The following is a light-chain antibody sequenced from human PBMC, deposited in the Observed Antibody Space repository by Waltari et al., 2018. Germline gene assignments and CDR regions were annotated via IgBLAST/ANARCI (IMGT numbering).Light chain of an antibody. V-gene: IGLV1-44*01. CDR3: AVWDDSLNGWM. J-gene: IGLJ3*02. CDR1: SSNIGSKT. Sequence: QSVVTQSPSASGPPGQRVTISCSGSSSNIGSKTVTWYQHLPGTAPKLLIHNNNQRPSGVPDRFSGSKSDTSASLAISVLQSEDEAEYYCAVWDDSLNGWMFGGGTKLTVL. CDR2: NNN.